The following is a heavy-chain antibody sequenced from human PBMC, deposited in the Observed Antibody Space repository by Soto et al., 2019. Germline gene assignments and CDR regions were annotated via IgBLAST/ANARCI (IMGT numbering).Heavy chain of an antibody. CDR2: ISGSGAST. V-gene: IGHV3-23*01. CDR3: AHFDWFIDY. CDR1: GFTFSSYA. Sequence: GGSLRLSCAASGFTFSSYAMSLVRQAQGKGLEWVSAISGSGASTYYADSVKGRFTISRDNSKNTLYLQMNSPRAEDTAVYYCAHFDWFIDYWGQGTLVTVSS. J-gene: IGHJ4*02. D-gene: IGHD3-9*01.